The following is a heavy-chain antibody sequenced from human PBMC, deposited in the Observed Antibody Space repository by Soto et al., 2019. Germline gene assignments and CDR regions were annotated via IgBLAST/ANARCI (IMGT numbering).Heavy chain of an antibody. V-gene: IGHV1-18*01. J-gene: IGHJ4*02. D-gene: IGHD2-8*02. CDR1: GYTFNSYG. Sequence: QVQLVQSGAEVKKPGASVKVSCKASGYTFNSYGISWVRQAPGQGLEWMGWISAYNGNTNYVQKVQGRGTMTTGTSRSPAYMEVTSLGYADSAVNYWPRAGGHAPRPGDYWGQGTLVTVSS. CDR3: PRAGGHAPRPGDY. CDR2: ISAYNGNT.